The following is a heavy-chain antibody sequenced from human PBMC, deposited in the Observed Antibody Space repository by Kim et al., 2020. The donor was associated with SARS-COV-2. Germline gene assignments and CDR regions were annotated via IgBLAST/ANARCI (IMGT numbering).Heavy chain of an antibody. CDR1: GFTFSDYY. Sequence: GGSLRLSCAASGFTFSDYYMSWIRQAPWKGLEWVSYISSSGSTIYYADSVKGRFTISRDNAKNSLYLQMNSLRAEDTAVYYCARSLAAAAPWDYYYGMDVWGQGTTVTVSS. V-gene: IGHV3-11*01. J-gene: IGHJ6*02. D-gene: IGHD6-13*01. CDR2: ISSSGSTI. CDR3: ARSLAAAAPWDYYYGMDV.